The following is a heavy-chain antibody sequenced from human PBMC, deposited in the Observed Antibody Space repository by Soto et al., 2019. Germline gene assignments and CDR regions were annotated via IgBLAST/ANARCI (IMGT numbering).Heavy chain of an antibody. J-gene: IGHJ6*02. D-gene: IGHD2-2*01. V-gene: IGHV1-69*06. Sequence: GASVKVSCKASGGTFSSYAISWVRQAPGQGLEWMGGIIPIFGTANYAQKSQGRVTITADKSTSTAYMELSSLRSEDTAVYYCARFDRPAAEYYYYYGMDVWGQGTTVTVSS. CDR1: GGTFSSYA. CDR2: IIPIFGTA. CDR3: ARFDRPAAEYYYYYGMDV.